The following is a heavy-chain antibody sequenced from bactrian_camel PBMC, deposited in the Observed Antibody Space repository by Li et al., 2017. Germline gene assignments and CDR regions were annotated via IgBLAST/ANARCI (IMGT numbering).Heavy chain of an antibody. Sequence: HVQLVESGGGSVEAGGSLRLSCAASGYPYSLYCMAWFRQAPGMEREGVAAIDNAGAATYTYSVQGRFTISKDNVKNTLYLQMNSLKPEDTAIYYCAADSVNLQLARYYTYWGQGTQVTVS. CDR3: AADSVNLQLARYYTY. CDR1: GYPYSLYC. D-gene: IGHD7*01. J-gene: IGHJ4*01. V-gene: IGHV3S53*01. CDR2: IDNAGAA.